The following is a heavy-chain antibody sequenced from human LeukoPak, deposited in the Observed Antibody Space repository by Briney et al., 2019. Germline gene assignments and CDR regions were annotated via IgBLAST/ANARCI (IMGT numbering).Heavy chain of an antibody. CDR3: AKDRLYYYADAEYFQH. D-gene: IGHD3-10*01. V-gene: IGHV3-23*01. Sequence: PGGSLRLSCAASGFTFSSYAMSWVRQAPGKGLEWVSAISGSGGSTYYADSVKGRFTISRDNSKNTLYLQMNSLRAEDTAVYYCAKDRLYYYADAEYFQHWGQGTLVTVSS. J-gene: IGHJ1*01. CDR2: ISGSGGST. CDR1: GFTFSSYA.